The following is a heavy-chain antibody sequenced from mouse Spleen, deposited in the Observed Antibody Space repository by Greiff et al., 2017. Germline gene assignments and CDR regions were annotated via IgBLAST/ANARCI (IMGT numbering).Heavy chain of an antibody. J-gene: IGHJ3*01. CDR3: ARHYSYYSYDESFAY. Sequence: VQLQQSGPELVKPGASVKISCKASGYSFTGYYMNWVKQSPEKSLEWIGEINPSTGGTTYNQKFKAKATLTVDKSSSTAYMQLKSLTSEDSAVYYCARHYSYYSYDESFAYWGQGTLVTVSA. CDR1: GYSFTGYY. CDR2: INPSTGGT. D-gene: IGHD2-12*01. V-gene: IGHV1-42*01.